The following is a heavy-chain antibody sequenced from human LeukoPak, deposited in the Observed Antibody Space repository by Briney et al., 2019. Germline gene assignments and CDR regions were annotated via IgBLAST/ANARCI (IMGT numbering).Heavy chain of an antibody. V-gene: IGHV1-18*01. CDR3: ARGSTMVRGVITSYYYYGMDV. CDR2: SSAYNGNT. D-gene: IGHD3-10*01. J-gene: IGHJ6*02. CDR1: GYTFTSYG. Sequence: ASVKVSCKASGYTFTSYGISWVRQAPGQGLEWMGWSSAYNGNTNYAQKLQGRVTMTTDTSTSTAYMELRSLRSDDTAVYYCARGSTMVRGVITSYYYYGMDVWGQGTTVTVSS.